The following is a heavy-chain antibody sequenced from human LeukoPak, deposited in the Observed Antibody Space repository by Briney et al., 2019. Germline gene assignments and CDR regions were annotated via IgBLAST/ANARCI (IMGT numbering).Heavy chain of an antibody. CDR1: GFTFSSYG. CDR3: ARANTYDSNYYYGMDV. V-gene: IGHV3-30*03. Sequence: GGSLRLSCAASGFTFSSYGMHWVRQAPGKGLEWVAVISYDGSNKYYADSVKGRFTISRDNSKNTLYLQMNSLRAEDTAVYYCARANTYDSNYYYGMDVWGQGTTVTVSS. D-gene: IGHD5-12*01. CDR2: ISYDGSNK. J-gene: IGHJ6*02.